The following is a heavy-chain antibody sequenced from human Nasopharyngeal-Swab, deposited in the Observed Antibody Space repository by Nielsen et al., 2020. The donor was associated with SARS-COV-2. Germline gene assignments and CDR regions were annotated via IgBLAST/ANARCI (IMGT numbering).Heavy chain of an antibody. Sequence: GESLKISCTASGFTFGDYAMSWFRQAPGKGLEWVSIISGSGDTTYYADSVKDRFTISRDNSKNTLYMQTNSLRVEDTAVYYCAKAPYLRGLDVWGRGTTVTVSS. D-gene: IGHD2-21*01. J-gene: IGHJ6*02. CDR3: AKAPYLRGLDV. CDR2: ISGSGDTT. CDR1: GFTFGDYA. V-gene: IGHV3-23*01.